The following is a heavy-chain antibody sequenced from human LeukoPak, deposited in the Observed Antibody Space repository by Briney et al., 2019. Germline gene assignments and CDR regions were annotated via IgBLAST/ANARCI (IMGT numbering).Heavy chain of an antibody. CDR3: AGSVLTGYPNFDY. D-gene: IGHD3-9*01. Sequence: GGSLRLSCAASGFTFSSYSMNWVRQAPGKGLEWVSFISSSSSTIFYADSVKGRFTISRDNAKNSLYLQMNSLRADDTAVYYCAGSVLTGYPNFDYWGQGALVTVSS. J-gene: IGHJ4*02. CDR1: GFTFSSYS. CDR2: ISSSSSTI. V-gene: IGHV3-48*04.